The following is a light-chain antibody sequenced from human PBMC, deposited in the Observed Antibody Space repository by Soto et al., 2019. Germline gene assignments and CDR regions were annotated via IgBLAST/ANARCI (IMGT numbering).Light chain of an antibody. CDR2: GAS. V-gene: IGKV3-20*01. CDR3: QQYGSSPWT. CDR1: QSDSSSF. J-gene: IGKJ1*01. Sequence: EIVLTQSPGTLSLSPGERATLSCRASQSDSSSFLAWYQQKPGQAPRLLIYGASIRATGIPDRFSGSGSGTDFTLTISRVEPEDFAVYYCQQYGSSPWTFGQGTKVEIK.